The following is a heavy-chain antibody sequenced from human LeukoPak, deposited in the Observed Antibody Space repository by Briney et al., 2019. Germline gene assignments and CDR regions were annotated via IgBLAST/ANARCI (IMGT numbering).Heavy chain of an antibody. CDR1: GYTFTGYY. V-gene: IGHV1-2*02. Sequence: ASVKVSCKASGYTFTGYYMHWVRQAPGQGLEWMGWINPNSGGTNYAQKFQGRVTMTRDTSISTAYMELSRLRSEDTAVYYCARTLEWLAHIDYWGQGTLVTVSS. CDR3: ARTLEWLAHIDY. D-gene: IGHD3-3*01. CDR2: INPNSGGT. J-gene: IGHJ4*02.